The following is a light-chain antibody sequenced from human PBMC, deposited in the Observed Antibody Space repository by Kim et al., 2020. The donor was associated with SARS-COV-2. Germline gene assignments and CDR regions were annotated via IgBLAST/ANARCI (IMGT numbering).Light chain of an antibody. J-gene: IGLJ3*02. Sequence: QSVLTQPSSASGTPGQRVPISCSGSSSDIGTNYVFWYQQLPGTAPQLLIYANDQRPSGVPDRSSGSKSGTSASLAISGLRSEDEADYYCAAWDDSLSGWVFGGGTQLTVL. CDR2: AND. CDR3: AAWDDSLSGWV. V-gene: IGLV1-47*01. CDR1: SSDIGTNY.